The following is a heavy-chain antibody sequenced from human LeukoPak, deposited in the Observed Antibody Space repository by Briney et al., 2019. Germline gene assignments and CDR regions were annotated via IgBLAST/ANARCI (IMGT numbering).Heavy chain of an antibody. CDR1: GFTFSSYG. J-gene: IGHJ2*01. Sequence: GTSLRLSCAASGFTFSSYGMHWVRQAPGKGLEWVAVISYDGSNKYYADSVKGRFTISRDNSKNTLYLQMNSLRAEDTAVYYCAKDWSTFGGVIVLLNWYFDLWGRGTLVTVSS. CDR2: ISYDGSNK. V-gene: IGHV3-30*18. D-gene: IGHD3-16*02. CDR3: AKDWSTFGGVIVLLNWYFDL.